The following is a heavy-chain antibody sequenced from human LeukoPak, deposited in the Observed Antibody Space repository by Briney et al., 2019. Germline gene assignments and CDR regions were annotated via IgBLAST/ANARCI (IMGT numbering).Heavy chain of an antibody. D-gene: IGHD6-13*01. CDR2: IYYSGHT. CDR1: GGSISNYY. CDR3: ARATINSWEVYFQH. Sequence: PSETLSLTCTVSGGSISNYYWSWIRQPPGKALEWIAYIYYSGHTSYNPSLKSRVTISVDTSKNQFSLNLDSVTAADTAVYYCARATINSWEVYFQHWGQGTLVTVSS. V-gene: IGHV4-59*01. J-gene: IGHJ1*01.